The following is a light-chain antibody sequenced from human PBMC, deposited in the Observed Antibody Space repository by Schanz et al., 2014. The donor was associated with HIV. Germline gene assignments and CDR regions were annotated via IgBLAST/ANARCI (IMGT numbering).Light chain of an antibody. V-gene: IGKV1-5*03. Sequence: DIQMTQSPSTLSASVGDRVTITCRASQSISPWLAWYQQKPGKTPKLLINEASNLQSGVPSRFSGSGFGTSFTLTISSLQPEDFATYYCQQLNSFPFTFGPGTKVDLK. CDR2: EAS. CDR1: QSISPW. J-gene: IGKJ3*01. CDR3: QQLNSFPFT.